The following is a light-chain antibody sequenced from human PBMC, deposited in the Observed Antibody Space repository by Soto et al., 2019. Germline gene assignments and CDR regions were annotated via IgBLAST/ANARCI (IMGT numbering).Light chain of an antibody. CDR3: QQSYSTPRT. CDR2: AAS. V-gene: IGKV1-39*01. CDR1: QSISSY. J-gene: IGKJ1*01. Sequence: DIQMTQSPSSLSASVGDRVTITCRASQSISSYLNWYQQKPGKAPKLLIYAASSLQSGVPSRFSGSGSGTDFTLTISSLQPEDFVTYYCQQSYSTPRTFGQGTKVEI.